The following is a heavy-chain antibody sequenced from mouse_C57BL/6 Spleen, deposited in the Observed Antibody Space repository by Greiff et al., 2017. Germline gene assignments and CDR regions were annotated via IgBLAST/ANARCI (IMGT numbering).Heavy chain of an antibody. CDR2: IHPNSGST. D-gene: IGHD1-1*01. J-gene: IGHJ2*01. V-gene: IGHV1-64*01. Sequence: QVQLQQPGAELVKPGASVTLSCKASGYTFTSYWMHWVKQRPGQGLEWIGMIHPNSGSTNYNEKFKSKATLTVDKSSSTAYMQLSSLTSEDSAVYYCVKRGAVVAEVDYWGQGTTLTVSS. CDR3: VKRGAVVAEVDY. CDR1: GYTFTSYW.